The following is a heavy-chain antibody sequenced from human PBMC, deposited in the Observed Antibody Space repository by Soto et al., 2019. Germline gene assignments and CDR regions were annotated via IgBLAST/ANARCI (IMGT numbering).Heavy chain of an antibody. CDR1: GFTFSSYA. CDR2: ISGSGGST. D-gene: IGHD2-15*01. Sequence: GGSLRLSCAASGFTFSSYAMSWVRQAPGKGLEWVSAISGSGGSTYYADSVKGRFTISRDNSKNTLYLQMNSLRAEDTAVYYCAKEGYCSGGSCYSGSVGWFDPWGQGTLVTVSS. J-gene: IGHJ5*02. CDR3: AKEGYCSGGSCYSGSVGWFDP. V-gene: IGHV3-23*01.